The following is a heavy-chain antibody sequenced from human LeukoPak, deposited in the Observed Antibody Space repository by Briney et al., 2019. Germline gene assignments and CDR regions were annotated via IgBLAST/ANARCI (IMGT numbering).Heavy chain of an antibody. CDR3: ARSEWEQGYGFDI. J-gene: IGHJ3*02. Sequence: GRSLRLSCAASGFTFSSYAMSWVRQAPGKGLEWVSAISGSGGSTYYADSVKGRFTISRDNSKNTLYLQMYSLRPEDTAVYYCARSEWEQGYGFDIWGQGTMVTVSS. V-gene: IGHV3-23*01. D-gene: IGHD1-26*01. CDR2: ISGSGGST. CDR1: GFTFSSYA.